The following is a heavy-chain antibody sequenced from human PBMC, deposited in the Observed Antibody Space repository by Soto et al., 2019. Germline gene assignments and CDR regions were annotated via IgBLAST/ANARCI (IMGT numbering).Heavy chain of an antibody. V-gene: IGHV3-23*01. Sequence: EVQLLESGGGLVQPGGSLRLSCAASGFTFSSYAMSWVRQAPGKGLEWVSAISGSGGSTYYADSVKGRFTISRDNSNNTLYLQMNSLRAEDTALYYCAKAPFGYDILTVYLYCYFDLWAVAPWSLSPQ. J-gene: IGHJ2*01. CDR3: AKAPFGYDILTVYLYCYFDL. CDR1: GFTFSSYA. CDR2: ISGSGGST. D-gene: IGHD3-9*01.